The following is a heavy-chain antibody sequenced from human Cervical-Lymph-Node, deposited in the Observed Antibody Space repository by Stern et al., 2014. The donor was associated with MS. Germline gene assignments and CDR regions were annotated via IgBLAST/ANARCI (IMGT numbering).Heavy chain of an antibody. Sequence: QVQLQESGPGLVKPSQTLSLTCTVSGGSITRGGDYWSWVRQRPGKGLEWVGYIIYSGSSYYNQSLKSRVTISVDTSKNQFSLRLTSVTAADTAVYYCARFSLFGEYYFDSWGQGTLVTVSS. J-gene: IGHJ4*02. CDR1: GGSITRGGDY. CDR3: ARFSLFGEYYFDS. D-gene: IGHD3-10*01. CDR2: IIYSGSS. V-gene: IGHV4-31*02.